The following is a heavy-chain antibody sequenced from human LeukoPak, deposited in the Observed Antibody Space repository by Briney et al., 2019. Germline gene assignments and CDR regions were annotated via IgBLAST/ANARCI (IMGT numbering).Heavy chain of an antibody. CDR2: ISSSSSYI. J-gene: IGHJ4*02. CDR3: ARDRARSYYYDSSGYYSPFDY. Sequence: GGSLRLSCAASGFTFSSHSMNWVRQAPGKGLEWVSSISSSSSYIYYADSVKGRFTISRDNAKNSLYLQMNSLRAEGTAVYYCARDRARSYYYDSSGYYSPFDYWGQGTLVTVSS. D-gene: IGHD3-22*01. CDR1: GFTFSSHS. V-gene: IGHV3-21*01.